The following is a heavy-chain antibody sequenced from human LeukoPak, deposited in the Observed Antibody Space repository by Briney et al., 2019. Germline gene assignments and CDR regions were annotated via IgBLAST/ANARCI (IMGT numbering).Heavy chain of an antibody. CDR3: ARVPSLYYGSGVDF. CDR2: ISYDGSYK. CDR1: GFTFSSFA. J-gene: IGHJ4*02. V-gene: IGHV3-30-3*01. D-gene: IGHD3-10*01. Sequence: GGSLRLSCAASGFTFSSFAMSWVRQAPGKGLEWMAVISYDGSYKYYAESVKGRFTISRDNSKNTLYLQMNSLRAEDTAVYYCARVPSLYYGSGVDFWGQGTLVTVSS.